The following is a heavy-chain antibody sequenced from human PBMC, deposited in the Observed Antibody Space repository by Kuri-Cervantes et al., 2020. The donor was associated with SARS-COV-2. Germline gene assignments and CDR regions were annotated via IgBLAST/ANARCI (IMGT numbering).Heavy chain of an antibody. CDR3: ARQYLAVAPNAFDI. CDR1: GGSLSSSNFY. D-gene: IGHD6-19*01. J-gene: IGHJ3*02. V-gene: IGHV4-39*01. Sequence: SETLSPTCTVSGGSLSSSNFYWGWIRQPPGKGLEWIGSIYYSGITYYSPSLKSRVTISVDTSKNQFSLKLSSVTAADTAVYYCARQYLAVAPNAFDIWGQGTMVTVSS. CDR2: IYYSGIT.